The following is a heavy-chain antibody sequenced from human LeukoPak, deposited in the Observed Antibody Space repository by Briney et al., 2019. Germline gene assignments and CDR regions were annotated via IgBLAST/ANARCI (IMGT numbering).Heavy chain of an antibody. J-gene: IGHJ3*02. CDR1: GGSFSGYY. Sequence: SETLSLTCAVYGGSFSGYYWSWIRQPPGKGLEWIGEINHSGSTNYNPSLKGRVTISVDTSKNQFSLKLSSVTAADTAVYYCARGPQWYQLPDAFDIWGQGTMVTVSS. D-gene: IGHD2-2*01. CDR2: INHSGST. CDR3: ARGPQWYQLPDAFDI. V-gene: IGHV4-34*01.